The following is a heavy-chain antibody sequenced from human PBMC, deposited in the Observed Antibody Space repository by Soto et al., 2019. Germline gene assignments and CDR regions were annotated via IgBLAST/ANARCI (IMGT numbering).Heavy chain of an antibody. Sequence: SLRLSCAASGFSISSFSMNWVRQSPGKGLEWVSYISGDSSSIYYADSVKGRFTISRDNAKNSLYLQMNSLRAEDTAVYYCGSNWAWGQGTLVTVSS. D-gene: IGHD7-27*01. CDR1: GFSISSFS. CDR2: ISGDSSSI. CDR3: GSNWA. V-gene: IGHV3-48*01. J-gene: IGHJ5*02.